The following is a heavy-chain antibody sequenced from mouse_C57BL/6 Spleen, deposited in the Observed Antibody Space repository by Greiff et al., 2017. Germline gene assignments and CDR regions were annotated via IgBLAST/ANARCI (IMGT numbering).Heavy chain of an antibody. CDR3: ARDGVGWYFDV. V-gene: IGHV1-81*01. CDR1: GYTFTSYG. D-gene: IGHD1-1*02. J-gene: IGHJ1*03. CDR2: IYPRSGNT. Sequence: VKLVESGAELARPGASVKLSCKASGYTFTSYGISWVKQRTGQGLEWIGEIYPRSGNTYYNEKFKGKATLTADKSSSTAYMELRSLTSEDSAVYFCARDGVGWYFDVWGTGTTVTVSS.